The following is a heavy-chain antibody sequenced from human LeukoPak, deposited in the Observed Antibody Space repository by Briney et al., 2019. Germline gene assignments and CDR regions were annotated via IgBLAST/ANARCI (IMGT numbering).Heavy chain of an antibody. CDR3: AREWVAGYRFYFYYYGMDV. CDR1: GFTFSSYS. Sequence: TGGSLRLSCAASGFTFSSYSMNWVRQAPGKGLEWVSYISSSSSTIYYADSVKGRFTISRDNAKNSLYLQMNSLRAEDTAVYYCAREWVAGYRFYFYYYGMDVWGQGTTVTVSS. J-gene: IGHJ6*02. D-gene: IGHD6-19*01. CDR2: ISSSSSTI. V-gene: IGHV3-48*04.